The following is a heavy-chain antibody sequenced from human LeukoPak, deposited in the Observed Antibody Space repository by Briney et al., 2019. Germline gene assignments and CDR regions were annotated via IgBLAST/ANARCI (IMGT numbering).Heavy chain of an antibody. V-gene: IGHV4-39*01. J-gene: IGHJ4*02. Sequence: SETLSLXCTVSGGSISSSSYYWGWIRQPPGKGLEWIGSIYYSGSTYYNPSLKSRVTISVDTSKNQFSLKLSSVTAADTAVYYCARHLRLRRIYWGQGTLVTVSS. CDR2: IYYSGST. CDR3: ARHLRLRRIY. D-gene: IGHD5/OR15-5a*01. CDR1: GGSISSSSYY.